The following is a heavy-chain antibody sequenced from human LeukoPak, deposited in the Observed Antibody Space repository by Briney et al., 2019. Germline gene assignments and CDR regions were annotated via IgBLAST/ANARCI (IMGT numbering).Heavy chain of an antibody. V-gene: IGHV1-69*01. CDR2: IIPIFDTV. CDR3: ARVDGYNYYYFDY. Sequence: ASVKVSCKASGGTFSSYAISWVRQAPGQGLEWMGGIIPIFDTVNYAQKFQGRVTITADESTSTAYMELSSLRSEDTAMYYCARVDGYNYYYFDYWGQGTLVTVSS. J-gene: IGHJ4*02. CDR1: GGTFSSYA. D-gene: IGHD5-24*01.